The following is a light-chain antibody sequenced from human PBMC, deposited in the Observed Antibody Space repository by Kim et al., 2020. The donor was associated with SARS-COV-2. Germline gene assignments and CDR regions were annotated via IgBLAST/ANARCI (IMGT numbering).Light chain of an antibody. J-gene: IGKJ4*01. CDR3: QQYYTHPLT. V-gene: IGKV1-8*01. CDR1: QGISSY. CDR2: AAS. Sequence: AFTGDRVTITCRASQGISSYLAWYQQKPGTAPKFLISAASTLHSGVPSRFSGSGSGTDFTLTISGLQSEDFATYYCQQYYTHPLTFGGGTKVDIK.